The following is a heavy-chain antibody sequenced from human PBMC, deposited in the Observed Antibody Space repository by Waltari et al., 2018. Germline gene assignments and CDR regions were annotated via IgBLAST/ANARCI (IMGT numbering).Heavy chain of an antibody. Sequence: QVQLQQWGAGLLKPSETLSLTCAVYGGSFSGYYWSWIRQPPGKGLEWIGEINHSGSTNYNPALKSRVTISVDTSKNQFSLKLSSVTAADTAVHYCARGASWIQLWLYAEYFQHWGQGTLVTVSS. V-gene: IGHV4-34*01. CDR1: GGSFSGYY. CDR3: ARGASWIQLWLYAEYFQH. J-gene: IGHJ1*01. CDR2: INHSGST. D-gene: IGHD5-18*01.